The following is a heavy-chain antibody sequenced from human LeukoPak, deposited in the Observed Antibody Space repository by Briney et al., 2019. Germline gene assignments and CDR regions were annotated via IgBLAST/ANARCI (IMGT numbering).Heavy chain of an antibody. J-gene: IGHJ4*02. D-gene: IGHD5-24*01. CDR3: VRDGYKSRDY. CDR2: INHSGST. V-gene: IGHV4-34*01. Sequence: SETLSLTCAVYGGSFSDYYWTWIRQPPGKGLEWIGEINHSGSTNYNSSLQSRVTISVDTSKNQFSLKLNSVTAADTAVYYCVRDGYKSRDYWGQGTLVTVSS. CDR1: GGSFSDYY.